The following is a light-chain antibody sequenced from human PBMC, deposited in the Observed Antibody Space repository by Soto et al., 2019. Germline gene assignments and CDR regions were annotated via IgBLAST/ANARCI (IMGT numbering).Light chain of an antibody. Sequence: EIQMTQSPSSVSASVGDRVTITCRASQGISSWLAWHQQKPGKAPKLLIYAASSLQSGVPSRFSGSGSGTDFTLTISSLQPEDFATYYCQQANSFPLTFGGQTKVDIK. CDR1: QGISSW. CDR3: QQANSFPLT. J-gene: IGKJ4*01. CDR2: AAS. V-gene: IGKV1-12*01.